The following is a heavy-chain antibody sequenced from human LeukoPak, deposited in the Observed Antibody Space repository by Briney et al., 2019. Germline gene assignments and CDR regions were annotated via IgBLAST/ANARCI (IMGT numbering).Heavy chain of an antibody. V-gene: IGHV3-11*01. CDR1: GFTFSDYY. J-gene: IGHJ4*02. D-gene: IGHD1-26*01. Sequence: PGGSLRLSCAASGFTFSDYYMSWIRQAPGKGLEWVSYISSSGSTIYYADSVKGRFTVSRDNAKNSLYLQMNSLRTEDTAVYYCARVLGSYWVPHFDYWGQGTLVTVSS. CDR3: ARVLGSYWVPHFDY. CDR2: ISSSGSTI.